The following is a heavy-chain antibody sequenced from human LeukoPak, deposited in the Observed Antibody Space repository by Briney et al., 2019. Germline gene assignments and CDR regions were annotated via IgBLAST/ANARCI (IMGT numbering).Heavy chain of an antibody. CDR3: ARARAETYYYGMDV. CDR1: GFTFSSYA. V-gene: IGHV3-21*01. Sequence: PGGSLRLSCAASGFTFSSYAVNWVRQAPGKGLEWVSCISSGSEYRFHADSVKGRFTISRDNAKNSLYLQMNSLRAEDTAVYYCARARAETYYYGMDVWGQGTTVTVSS. CDR2: ISSGSEYR. J-gene: IGHJ6*02.